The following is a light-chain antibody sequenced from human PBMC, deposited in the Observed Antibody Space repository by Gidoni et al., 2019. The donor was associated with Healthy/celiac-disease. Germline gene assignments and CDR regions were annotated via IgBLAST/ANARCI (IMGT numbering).Light chain of an antibody. CDR3: QVWDSSSDHPVV. Sequence: YVMTHPPSVSVAPGQPARITCGGNNIGSKSVHWYQQKPGQAPVLVVYDDSDRPAGIPERFAGSNSGNTATLTISRVEAGDEADYYCQVWDSSSDHPVVFGGGTKLTVL. CDR2: DDS. V-gene: IGLV3-21*02. J-gene: IGLJ2*01. CDR1: NIGSKS.